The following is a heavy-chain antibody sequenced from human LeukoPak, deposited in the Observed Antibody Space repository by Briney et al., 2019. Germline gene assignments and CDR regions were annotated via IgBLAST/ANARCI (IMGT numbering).Heavy chain of an antibody. V-gene: IGHV3-7*01. J-gene: IGHJ4*02. D-gene: IGHD3-3*01. CDR2: IKHDGSEK. Sequence: GGSLRLSCAASGFTFSDYFMSWVRQAPGKGLEWVASIKHDGSEKYYVDSVRGRFTISRDNTMNSLYLQMSSLRAEDTAVYYCATDRGWRTSGYYLYYFEYWGQGTLVTFSS. CDR3: ATDRGWRTSGYYLYYFEY. CDR1: GFTFSDYF.